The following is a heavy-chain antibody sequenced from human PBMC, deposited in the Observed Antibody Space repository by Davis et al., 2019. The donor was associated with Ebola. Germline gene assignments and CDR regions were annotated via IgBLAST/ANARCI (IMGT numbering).Heavy chain of an antibody. CDR3: ATGRSGSLVYGMDV. V-gene: IGHV3-21*01. D-gene: IGHD3-3*01. Sequence: PGGSLRLSCAASGFTFSSYAMNWVRQAPGKGLEWVSSISSSSSYIYYADSVKGRFIISRDNTNNSLFLQMNSLRPEDTAVYYCATGRSGSLVYGMDVWGQGTTVTVSS. J-gene: IGHJ6*02. CDR1: GFTFSSYA. CDR2: ISSSSSYI.